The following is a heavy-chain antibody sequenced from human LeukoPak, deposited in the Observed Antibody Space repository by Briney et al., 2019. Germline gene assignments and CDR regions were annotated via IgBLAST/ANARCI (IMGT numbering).Heavy chain of an antibody. D-gene: IGHD3-9*01. CDR1: GFTFSSYG. CDR2: ISGSGGST. Sequence: GGSLRLSCAASGFTFSSYGMSWVRQAPGKGLEWVSAISGSGGSTYYADSVKGRFTISRDNSKNTLYLQMNSLRAEDTAVYYCAKKFESAEYFQHWGQGTLVTVSS. V-gene: IGHV3-23*01. J-gene: IGHJ1*01. CDR3: AKKFESAEYFQH.